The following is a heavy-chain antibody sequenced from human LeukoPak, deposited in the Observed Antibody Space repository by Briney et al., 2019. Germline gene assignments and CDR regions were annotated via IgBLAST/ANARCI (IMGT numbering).Heavy chain of an antibody. CDR2: FDPEDGET. D-gene: IGHD2-2*01. V-gene: IGHV1-24*01. Sequence: GASVKVSCKVSGYTLTELSMHWVRQAPGKGLEWMGGFDPEDGETIYAQKFQGRVTMTEDTSTDTAYMELSSLGSEDTAVYYCATAPPYCSSTSCYLNWYFDLWGRGTLVTVSS. J-gene: IGHJ2*01. CDR1: GYTLTELS. CDR3: ATAPPYCSSTSCYLNWYFDL.